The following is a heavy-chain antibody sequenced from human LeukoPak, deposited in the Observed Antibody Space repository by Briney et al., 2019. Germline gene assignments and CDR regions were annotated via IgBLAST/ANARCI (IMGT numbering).Heavy chain of an antibody. CDR2: INHSGST. V-gene: IGHV4-39*01. J-gene: IGHJ4*02. CDR3: ARHGIVAVTRTSFDY. Sequence: SQTLSLTCTVAGGSISSSSYDWGWLRQPPGKGLEWIARINHSGSTSYYPQMKSRVTISVDASKIQFSLKLSSVTAADAAVYYCARHGIVAVTRTSFDYWGQGTLVTVSS. D-gene: IGHD6-19*01. CDR1: GGSISSSSYD.